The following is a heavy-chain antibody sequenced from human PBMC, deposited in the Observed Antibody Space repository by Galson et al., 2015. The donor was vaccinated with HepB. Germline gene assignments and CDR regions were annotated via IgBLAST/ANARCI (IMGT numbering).Heavy chain of an antibody. V-gene: IGHV3-30-3*01. D-gene: IGHD3-3*01. Sequence: SLRLSCAASGFTFNTYTMQWVRQAPGKGLEWVAAISSAGNNQFHADSVKGRFTFSRDNSDNMLYLQMSSLRVEDTAVYYCAKGPGMVYYYYYMDVWGKGTTVTVSS. CDR1: GFTFNTYT. J-gene: IGHJ6*03. CDR2: ISSAGNNQ. CDR3: AKGPGMVYYYYYMDV.